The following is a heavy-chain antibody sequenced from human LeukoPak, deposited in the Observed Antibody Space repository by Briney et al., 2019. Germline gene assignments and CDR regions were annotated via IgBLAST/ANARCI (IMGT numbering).Heavy chain of an antibody. D-gene: IGHD1-14*01. Sequence: GSLRLSCATSGFTFTNYWMSWVRQAPGKGLEWVANTKHDGSEEHYVGSVKGRFTISRDNPRNSVYLQMNSLRVEDTAMYYCVRDTSGVDYWGQGTLVTVSS. CDR2: TKHDGSEE. CDR1: GFTFTNYW. CDR3: VRDTSGVDY. J-gene: IGHJ4*02. V-gene: IGHV3-7*01.